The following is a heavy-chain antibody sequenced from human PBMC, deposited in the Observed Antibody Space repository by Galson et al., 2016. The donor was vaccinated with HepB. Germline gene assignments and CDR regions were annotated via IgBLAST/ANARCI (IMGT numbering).Heavy chain of an antibody. J-gene: IGHJ6*03. CDR3: ATYKRPPYYMDF. CDR2: VYYTGDT. V-gene: IGHV4-59*01. Sequence: SETLSLTCTVSGGSITTYYWSWIRQPPGKELEWIGYVYYTGDTNYNPSLKSRVTISLDTSKNQFSLNLSSVTAADTAIYYCATYKRPPYYMDFWGKGTTVTVSS. D-gene: IGHD3-10*01. CDR1: GGSITTYY.